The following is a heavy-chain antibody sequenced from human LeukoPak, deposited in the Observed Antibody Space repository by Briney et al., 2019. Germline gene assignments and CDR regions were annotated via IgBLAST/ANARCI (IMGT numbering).Heavy chain of an antibody. J-gene: IGHJ1*01. CDR1: GLTLSSHW. Sequence: GGSLRLSCAASGLTLSSHWMHWVRQAPGKGLVWVSRITNDGSSTTYADSVKGRFTISRDNAKNMLYLQVNSLRAEDTAVYYCIRYGYNILEYSQHWGQGTLVTVSS. D-gene: IGHD5-24*01. CDR2: ITNDGSST. CDR3: IRYGYNILEYSQH. V-gene: IGHV3-74*01.